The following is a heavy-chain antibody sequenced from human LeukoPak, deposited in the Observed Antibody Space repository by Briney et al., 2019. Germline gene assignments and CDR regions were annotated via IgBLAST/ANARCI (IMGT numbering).Heavy chain of an antibody. J-gene: IGHJ4*02. D-gene: IGHD2-2*01. V-gene: IGHV3-53*01. CDR2: IYSGGST. Sequence: GGSLRLSCAASGFTVSSSYMSWVRQGPRKELEWISVIYSGGSTYYADSVRGRFTVSRDNSKNTLYLQMNSLRAEDTAVYYCAKIRPLGYCSSTSCTGLSYFDYWGQGTLVTVSS. CDR1: GFTVSSSY. CDR3: AKIRPLGYCSSTSCTGLSYFDY.